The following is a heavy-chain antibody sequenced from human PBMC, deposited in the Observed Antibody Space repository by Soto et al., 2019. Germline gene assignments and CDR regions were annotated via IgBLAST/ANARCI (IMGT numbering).Heavy chain of an antibody. CDR3: ARGGGIAAPGPNWFDP. V-gene: IGHV1-2*02. J-gene: IGHJ5*02. D-gene: IGHD6-13*01. CDR2: INPNSGGT. Sequence: ASVKVSCKASGYSLSGYYLHWVRQAPGQGPEWMGWINPNSGGTKYVQKFQGRVTMTRDTSISTVYLELSRLRSDDTAVFYCARGGGIAAPGPNWFDPWGQGTLVTVSS. CDR1: GYSLSGYY.